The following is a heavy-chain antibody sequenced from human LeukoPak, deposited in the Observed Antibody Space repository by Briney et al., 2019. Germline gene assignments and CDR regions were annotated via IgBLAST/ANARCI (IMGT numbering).Heavy chain of an antibody. CDR1: GGSISSGDYY. Sequence: PSQTLSLTCTVSGGSISSGDYYWSRIRQPPGKGLEWIGYIYYSGSTYYNPSLKSRVTISVDTSKNQFSLKLSSVTAADTAVYYCASFFLDSSGPLPDYWSQGTLVTVSS. J-gene: IGHJ4*02. V-gene: IGHV4-30-4*08. CDR3: ASFFLDSSGPLPDY. D-gene: IGHD3-22*01. CDR2: IYYSGST.